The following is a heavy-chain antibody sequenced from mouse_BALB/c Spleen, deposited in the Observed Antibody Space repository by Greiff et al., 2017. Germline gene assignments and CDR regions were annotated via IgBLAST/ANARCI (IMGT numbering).Heavy chain of an antibody. J-gene: IGHJ4*01. CDR3: ARKRGFDGNYVSYAMDY. Sequence: VQLQQSGPELVKPGASVKVSCKASGYSFTDYNMYWVKQSHGKSLEWIGYIDPYNGGTSYKQKFKGKATLTVDKSSSTAFMHLNSLTSEDSAVYYCARKRGFDGNYVSYAMDYWGQGTSVTVSS. V-gene: IGHV1S135*01. CDR1: GYSFTDYN. D-gene: IGHD2-1*01. CDR2: IDPYNGGT.